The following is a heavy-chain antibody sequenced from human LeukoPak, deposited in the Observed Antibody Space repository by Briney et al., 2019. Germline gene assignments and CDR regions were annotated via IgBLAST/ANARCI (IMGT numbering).Heavy chain of an antibody. CDR2: ISYDGSIK. V-gene: IGHV3-30-3*01. CDR1: GFTFSSYA. D-gene: IGHD6-6*01. CDR3: ARDRSANSRVYYFDY. Sequence: GGSLRLSCAASGFTFSSYAMHWVRQAPVKGLEWVAIISYDGSIKYQADSVKGRFTISRDNSKNTVYLQMNRLRAEDTAVYYCARDRSANSRVYYFDYWGQGTLVTVSS. J-gene: IGHJ4*02.